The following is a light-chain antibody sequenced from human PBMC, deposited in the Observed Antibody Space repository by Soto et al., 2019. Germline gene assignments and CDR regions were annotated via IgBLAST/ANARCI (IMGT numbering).Light chain of an antibody. CDR3: HHYSSYPLT. V-gene: IGKV1-5*01. CDR1: QSISSW. CDR2: DAC. J-gene: IGKJ4*01. Sequence: DIQMTQSPSTLSASVGDRVTITCRASQSISSWLAWYQQKPGKAPKLLIYDACSLESGVPSRFSGSVSGTEFTLTISSLQPDDFATYYCHHYSSYPLTFGGGTKVEIK.